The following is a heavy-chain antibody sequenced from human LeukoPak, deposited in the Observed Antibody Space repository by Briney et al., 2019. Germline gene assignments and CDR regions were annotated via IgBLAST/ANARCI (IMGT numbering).Heavy chain of an antibody. CDR3: ARLGGSYYTY. CDR1: GFAFSRYW. J-gene: IGHJ4*02. Sequence: GGSLRLSCVASGFAFSRYWMTSVRQAPGKGLEWVANIRQDGGEEYYVDSVKGRFTISRDNAKNSLFLQMNSLRVEDTAVYYCARLGGSYYTYWGQGTLVTVSS. D-gene: IGHD1-26*01. CDR2: IRQDGGEE. V-gene: IGHV3-7*01.